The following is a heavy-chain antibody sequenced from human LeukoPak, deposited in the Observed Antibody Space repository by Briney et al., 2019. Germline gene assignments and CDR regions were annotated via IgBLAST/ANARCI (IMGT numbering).Heavy chain of an antibody. CDR2: IYSGGST. J-gene: IGHJ4*02. CDR3: ARRGVGWRQIDY. Sequence: GGSLRLFCAASGFTVSSNYMSWVRQAPGKGLEWVSVIYSGGSTYYADSVKGRFTISRDNSKNTLYLQMNSLRAEDTAVYYCARRGVGWRQIDYWGQGTLVTVSS. V-gene: IGHV3-66*01. CDR1: GFTVSSNY. D-gene: IGHD6-19*01.